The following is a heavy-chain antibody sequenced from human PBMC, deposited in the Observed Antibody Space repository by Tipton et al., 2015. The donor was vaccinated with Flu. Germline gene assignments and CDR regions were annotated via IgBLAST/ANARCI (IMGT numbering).Heavy chain of an antibody. Sequence: GLVKPSETLSLDCPVSGGSISGYYWTWIRQSPGKGLEWIGKIHYRGYATYNPSLWGRATISVDTSRNLFALELRSLTPADTAIFYCARSTTFRIENWGQGTLVTVSS. D-gene: IGHD1-1*01. J-gene: IGHJ4*02. CDR3: ARSTTFRIEN. CDR1: GGSISGYY. CDR2: IHYRGYA. V-gene: IGHV4-59*01.